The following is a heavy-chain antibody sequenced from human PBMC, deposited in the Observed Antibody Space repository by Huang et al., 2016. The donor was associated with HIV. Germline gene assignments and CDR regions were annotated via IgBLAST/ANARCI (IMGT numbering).Heavy chain of an antibody. CDR3: VRDQGRLAVGGIDNWFDP. D-gene: IGHD6-19*01. V-gene: IGHV4-59*02. CDR1: GDSVISHY. Sequence: QVRLQESGPGLVKPSETLSLSCPVSGDSVISHYWGWIRHPPGKGLEWIGTVYDSGTTKYNPRLKSRITISVDTSKNGFSLNITSVSAADTAMYFCVRDQGRLAVGGIDNWFDPWGQGALVTVSS. J-gene: IGHJ5*02. CDR2: VYDSGTT.